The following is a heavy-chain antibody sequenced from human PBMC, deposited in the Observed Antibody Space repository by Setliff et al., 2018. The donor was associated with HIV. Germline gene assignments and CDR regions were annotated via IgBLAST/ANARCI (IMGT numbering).Heavy chain of an antibody. J-gene: IGHJ6*03. Sequence: GGSLRLSCAASGFTFSTYAMGWVRQAAGKGLEWVSTIGAVGTPTHYAESVKGRFTISKDNSKDTLYLQMSSLRDEDTAVYYCARDQWGYSYGYYYYYYMDVWGKGTTVTVSS. CDR2: IGAVGTPT. CDR1: GFTFSTYA. V-gene: IGHV3-23*01. D-gene: IGHD5-18*01. CDR3: ARDQWGYSYGYYYYYYMDV.